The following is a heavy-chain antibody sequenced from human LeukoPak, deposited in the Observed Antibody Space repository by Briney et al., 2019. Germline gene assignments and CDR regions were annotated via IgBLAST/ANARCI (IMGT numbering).Heavy chain of an antibody. Sequence: QSGGSLRLSCAASGFTFSSYAMHWVRQAPGKGLEWVAVISYDGSNKYYADSVKGRFTISRDNSKNTLYLQMNSLRAEDTAVYYCARGPDSSSWTAPFDYWGQGTLVTVSS. CDR2: ISYDGSNK. J-gene: IGHJ4*02. CDR1: GFTFSSYA. V-gene: IGHV3-30-3*01. CDR3: ARGPDSSSWTAPFDY. D-gene: IGHD6-13*01.